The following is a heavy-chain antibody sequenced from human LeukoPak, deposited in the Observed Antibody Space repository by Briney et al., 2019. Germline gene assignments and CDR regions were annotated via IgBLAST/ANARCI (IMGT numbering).Heavy chain of an antibody. CDR3: ASEDGGMDV. V-gene: IGHV3-7*04. CDR1: GFTFSNHW. J-gene: IGHJ6*02. D-gene: IGHD4-17*01. Sequence: GGSLRLSCAPSGFTFSNHWMSWVRQAPGKGLEWVANIKRDGSETHYVDSVKGRFTISRDNAKNSLYLQMNSLRAEDTAVYYCASEDGGMDVWGQGTTVTVSS. CDR2: IKRDGSET.